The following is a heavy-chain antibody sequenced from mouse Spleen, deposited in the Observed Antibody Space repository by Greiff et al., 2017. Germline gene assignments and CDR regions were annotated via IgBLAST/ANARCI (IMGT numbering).Heavy chain of an antibody. Sequence: EVQLQESGPGLVKPSQSLSLTCSVTGYSITSGYYWNWIRQFPGNKLEWMGYISYDGSNNYNPSLKNRISITRDTSKNQFFLKLNSVTTEDTATYYCARALYYYGSRNYYFDYWGQGTTLTVSS. CDR1: GYSITSGYY. CDR2: ISYDGSN. D-gene: IGHD1-1*01. V-gene: IGHV3-6*01. J-gene: IGHJ2*01. CDR3: ARALYYYGSRNYYFDY.